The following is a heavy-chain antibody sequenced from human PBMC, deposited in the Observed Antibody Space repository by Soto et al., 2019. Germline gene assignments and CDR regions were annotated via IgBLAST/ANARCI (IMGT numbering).Heavy chain of an antibody. CDR2: IWYDGSNK. CDR3: ARVQYYDSSGSGRFFYYYGMDV. CDR1: GFTFSSYG. Sequence: GGSRRLSCAASGFTFSSYGMHWVRQAPGKGLEWVAVIWYDGSNKYYADSVKGRFTISRDNSKNTLYLQMNSLRAEDTAVYYCARVQYYDSSGSGRFFYYYGMDVWGQGTTVTVSS. V-gene: IGHV3-33*01. D-gene: IGHD3-22*01. J-gene: IGHJ6*02.